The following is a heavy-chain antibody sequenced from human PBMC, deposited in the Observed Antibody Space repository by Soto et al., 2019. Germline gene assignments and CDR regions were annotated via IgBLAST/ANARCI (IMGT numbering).Heavy chain of an antibody. J-gene: IGHJ6*02. CDR3: ARAMGYCSSTSCFGAVGMDV. CDR2: IYYSGST. D-gene: IGHD2-2*01. CDR1: GDSISSYY. V-gene: IGHV4-59*01. Sequence: SETLSLTCTVSGDSISSYYWSWIRQPPGKRLEWIGYIYYSGSTNYNPSLKSRVTISVDTSKNQFSLKLSSVTAADTAVYHCARAMGYCSSTSCFGAVGMDVWGQGTTVTVSS.